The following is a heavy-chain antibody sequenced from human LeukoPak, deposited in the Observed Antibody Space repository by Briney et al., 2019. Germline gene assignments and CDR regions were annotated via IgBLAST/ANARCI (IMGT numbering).Heavy chain of an antibody. Sequence: PGGSLRLSCAASGFTFSSYGMHWVRQAPGKGLEWVAFIRYDGSNKYYADSVKGRFTISRDNSKNSLDLQMNSLKVEDTAVYYCARDKVTYWGPGTLVTVSS. J-gene: IGHJ4*02. V-gene: IGHV3-30*02. CDR2: IRYDGSNK. CDR3: ARDKVTY. CDR1: GFTFSSYG.